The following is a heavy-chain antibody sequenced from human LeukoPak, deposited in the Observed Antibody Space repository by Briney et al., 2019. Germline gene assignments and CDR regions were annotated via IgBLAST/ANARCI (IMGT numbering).Heavy chain of an antibody. Sequence: GGSLRLSCAASGFIVSGNFMNWVRQAPGKGLEWVSILYAGGTTSYTDSVKGRFTISRDSSKNTLYLQMKSLRAEDTAVYYCAKDQNDEGYDFWSGYAYFDYWGQGTLVTVSS. CDR2: LYAGGTT. V-gene: IGHV3-53*01. D-gene: IGHD3-3*01. J-gene: IGHJ4*02. CDR1: GFIVSGNF. CDR3: AKDQNDEGYDFWSGYAYFDY.